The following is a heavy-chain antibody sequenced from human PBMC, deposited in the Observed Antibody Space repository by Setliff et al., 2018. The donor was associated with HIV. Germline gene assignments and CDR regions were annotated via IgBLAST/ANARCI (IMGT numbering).Heavy chain of an antibody. V-gene: IGHV1-2*02. Sequence: ASVKVSCKASGYTFTGYYMHWVRQAPGQGLEWMGCINLNTGNKNYAQKFQGRVIVTRDTSINTAYLQLNSLKSEDTAVYFCTRDRLGIFRFLDSWGQGTLVTVS. J-gene: IGHJ4*02. CDR1: GYTFTGYY. D-gene: IGHD7-27*01. CDR2: INLNTGNK. CDR3: TRDRLGIFRFLDS.